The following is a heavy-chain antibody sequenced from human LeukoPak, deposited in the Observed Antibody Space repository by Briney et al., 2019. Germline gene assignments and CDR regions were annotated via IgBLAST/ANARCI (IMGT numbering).Heavy chain of an antibody. V-gene: IGHV3-23*01. CDR2: ISASSDST. Sequence: GGSLRLSCAASGFTFSTYAMSWVRQAPGKGLDWVSGISASSDSTYYADSVKGRFTISRDNSKNTLYLQMNSLGAADTAVYYCAKARAGYSGARGFDCWGQGTLVTVSS. J-gene: IGHJ4*02. CDR1: GFTFSTYA. CDR3: AKARAGYSGARGFDC. D-gene: IGHD5-12*01.